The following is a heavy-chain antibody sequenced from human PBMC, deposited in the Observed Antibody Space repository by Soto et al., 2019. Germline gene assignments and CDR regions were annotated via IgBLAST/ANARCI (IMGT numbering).Heavy chain of an antibody. CDR3: ASTKYDSSAYYYWYFGL. V-gene: IGHV1-69*06. J-gene: IGHJ2*01. Sequence: QVELVQSGAEVKKPGSSVKVSCQASEDTFRNYAISWVRQAPGQGLEWMGGIIPIFGTANYAQKFQGRVTFTAYTSANTVYLALSSLRSEDTAVYYCASTKYDSSAYYYWYFGLWGRGTLVTVSS. CDR2: IIPIFGTA. D-gene: IGHD3-22*01. CDR1: EDTFRNYA.